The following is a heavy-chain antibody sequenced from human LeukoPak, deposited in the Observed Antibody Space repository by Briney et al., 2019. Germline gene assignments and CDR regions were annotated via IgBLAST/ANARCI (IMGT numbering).Heavy chain of an antibody. D-gene: IGHD3-10*01. CDR1: GFSFSIYS. CDR3: AKWFLGDYFDY. Sequence: GGSLRLSCAASGFSFSIYSMNWVRQAPGKGLEWVSAISGSGGSTYYADSVKGRFTISRDNSKNTLYLQMNSLRAEDTAVYYCAKWFLGDYFDYWGQGTLVTVSS. J-gene: IGHJ4*02. V-gene: IGHV3-23*01. CDR2: ISGSGGST.